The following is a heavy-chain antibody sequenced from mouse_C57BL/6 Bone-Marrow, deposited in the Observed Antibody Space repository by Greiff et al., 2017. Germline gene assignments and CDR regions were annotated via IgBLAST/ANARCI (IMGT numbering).Heavy chain of an antibody. CDR1: GFSFNTYA. Sequence: EVQRVESGGGLVQPKGSLKLSCAASGFSFNTYAMNWVRQAPGKGLEWVARISSKSNNYATSYADSVKDRFTNSRDNSESMLYLHKNNVKAEDTAMYYCVRQRGYYFDYWGQGTTLTVSS. CDR2: ISSKSNNYAT. CDR3: VRQRGYYFDY. J-gene: IGHJ2*01. V-gene: IGHV10-1*01. D-gene: IGHD3-1*01.